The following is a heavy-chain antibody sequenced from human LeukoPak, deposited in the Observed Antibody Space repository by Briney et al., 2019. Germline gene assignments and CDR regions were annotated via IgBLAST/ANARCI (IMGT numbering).Heavy chain of an antibody. Sequence: GESLRLSCAASGFTFSSHNMNWVRQAPGKGLEWVSSISSSSTYTYYADSVKGRFTISRDNARNSLFLEVNSLRAEDTALYFCVRDGQTSGIPDDYWGQGTLVTVSS. CDR2: ISSSSTYT. V-gene: IGHV3-21*06. CDR1: GFTFSSHN. D-gene: IGHD1-26*01. CDR3: VRDGQTSGIPDDY. J-gene: IGHJ4*02.